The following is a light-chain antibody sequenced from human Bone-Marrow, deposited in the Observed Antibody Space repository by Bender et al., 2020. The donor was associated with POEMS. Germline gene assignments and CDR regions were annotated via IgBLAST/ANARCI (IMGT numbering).Light chain of an antibody. CDR1: SSDVGGYNF. CDR2: EVN. Sequence: QSALTQPPSASGSPGQSVTISCTGTSSDVGGYNFVSWYQQHPGKAPQLLIYEVNKRPSGVPDRFSGSKSGHTASLTISGLQAEDEADYYCCSYAGSGTPVVFGGGTKLTVL. J-gene: IGLJ2*01. V-gene: IGLV2-8*01. CDR3: CSYAGSGTPVV.